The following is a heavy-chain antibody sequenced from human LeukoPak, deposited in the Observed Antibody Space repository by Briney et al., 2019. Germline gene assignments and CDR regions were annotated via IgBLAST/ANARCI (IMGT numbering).Heavy chain of an antibody. J-gene: IGHJ4*02. D-gene: IGHD4-11*01. V-gene: IGHV4-61*01. CDR3: ARQGRGDDYSNYDY. CDR2: ISYSGTT. CDR1: GGSVRSDSNY. Sequence: PSETLSLTCTVSGGSVRSDSNYCSWIRQPPGKGLEWIGYISYSGTTDYNPSLKSRVSMSLGTSKNEISLKLDSVTAADTAVYYCARQGRGDDYSNYDYWGQGTLVTVSS.